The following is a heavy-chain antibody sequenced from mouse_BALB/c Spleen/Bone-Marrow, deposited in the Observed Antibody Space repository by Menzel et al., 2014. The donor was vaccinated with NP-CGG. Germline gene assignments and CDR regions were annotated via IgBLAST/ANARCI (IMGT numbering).Heavy chain of an antibody. D-gene: IGHD1-1*01. V-gene: IGHV3-6*02. CDR1: DYSITSRYY. CDR3: ARGREYYGNYFDF. Sequence: QSGPGFVKPSQSLSLTCSVTDYSITSRYYWYWIRQLPGNKLQWMGYINYAGSDSYNPSLKNRISITRDTSKNQFFLKLNSVTTEDTATYYCARGREYYGNYFDFRGPSTTLTVSS. CDR2: INYAGSD. J-gene: IGHJ2*01.